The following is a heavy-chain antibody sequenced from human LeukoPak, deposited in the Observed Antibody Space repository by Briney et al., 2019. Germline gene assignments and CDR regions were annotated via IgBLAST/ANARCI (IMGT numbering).Heavy chain of an antibody. CDR1: GFTFSTYA. D-gene: IGHD3-10*01. CDR3: ARDLRTYGSGIYRLPTVIFHY. Sequence: PGASLRLSCAASGFTFSTYAMSWVRQAPGKGLEWVSSIIATGDTTYYADSVKGRFTISRDNSKNILYLQMNTLRAEDTAVYYCARDLRTYGSGIYRLPTVIFHYWGQGTLVTVSS. CDR2: IIATGDTT. J-gene: IGHJ4*02. V-gene: IGHV3-23*01.